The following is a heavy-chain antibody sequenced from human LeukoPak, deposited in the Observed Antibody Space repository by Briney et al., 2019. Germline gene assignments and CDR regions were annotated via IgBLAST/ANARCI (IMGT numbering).Heavy chain of an antibody. D-gene: IGHD4-23*01. CDR1: EYTFTGYY. J-gene: IGHJ4*02. CDR2: INPNSGGT. V-gene: IGHV1-2*02. CDR3: ARVRYGGNPMGY. Sequence: ASVKVSCKASEYTFTGYYMHWVRQAPGQGLEWMGWINPNSGGTNYAQKFQGRVTMTRDTSISTAYMELSRLRSDDTAVYYCARVRYGGNPMGYWGQGTLVTVSS.